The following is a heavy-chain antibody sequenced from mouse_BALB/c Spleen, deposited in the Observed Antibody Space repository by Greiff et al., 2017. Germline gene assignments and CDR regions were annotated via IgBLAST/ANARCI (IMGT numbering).Heavy chain of an antibody. CDR2: IRNKANGYTT. V-gene: IGHV7-3*02. J-gene: IGHJ1*01. CDR3: ARDLKGWYFDV. Sequence: EVQLVESGGGLVQPGGSLRLSCATSGFTFTDYYMSWVRQPPGKALEWLGFIRNKANGYTTEYSESVKGRFTISRDNSQSILYLQMNTLRAEDSATYYCARDLKGWYFDVWGAGTTVTVSS. D-gene: IGHD1-3*01. CDR1: GFTFTDYY.